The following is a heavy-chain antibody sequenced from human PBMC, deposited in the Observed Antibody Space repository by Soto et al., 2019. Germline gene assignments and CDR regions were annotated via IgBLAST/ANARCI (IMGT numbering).Heavy chain of an antibody. CDR1: GFTFSDYA. V-gene: IGHV3-23*01. Sequence: EVQLLESGGDLVQPGGSLRLSCAASGFTFSDYALSWVRQGPGKGLEWVSTISESGARTYYADSVKGRFIISRDTPKSTLYLQMSSLRAEDTAVYYCAKADYVGFWGRGTLVTVSS. CDR3: AKADYVGF. J-gene: IGHJ4*02. D-gene: IGHD4-17*01. CDR2: ISESGART.